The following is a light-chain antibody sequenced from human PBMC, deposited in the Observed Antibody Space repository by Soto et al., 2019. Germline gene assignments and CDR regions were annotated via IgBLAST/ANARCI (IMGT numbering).Light chain of an antibody. CDR2: ASS. CDR1: QGIGTY. Sequence: DIQMTQSPSTLSASVVDRFTITFRASQGIGTYLVWYQQRSGKAPTVLIYASSTLQTGVPLRFSGSGSGTDFSLTISSLHPEDVATYYCQQVDSYPRTFGQGTKVDIK. CDR3: QQVDSYPRT. J-gene: IGKJ1*01. V-gene: IGKV1-9*01.